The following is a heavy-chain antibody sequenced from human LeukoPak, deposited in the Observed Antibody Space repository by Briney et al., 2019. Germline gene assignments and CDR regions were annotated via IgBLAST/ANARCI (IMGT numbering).Heavy chain of an antibody. Sequence: SETLSLTCAVYGGSFSGYYWSWIRQPPGKGLEWIGEINHSGSTNYNPSLKSRVTISVDTSKNQFSLKLSSVTAADTAVYYCARDAYHYDSSGYRRFDYWGQGTLVTVSS. CDR3: ARDAYHYDSSGYRRFDY. V-gene: IGHV4-34*01. D-gene: IGHD3-22*01. CDR1: GGSFSGYY. J-gene: IGHJ4*02. CDR2: INHSGST.